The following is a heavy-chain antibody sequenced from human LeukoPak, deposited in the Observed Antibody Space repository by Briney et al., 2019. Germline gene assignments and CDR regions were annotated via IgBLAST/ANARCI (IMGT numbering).Heavy chain of an antibody. D-gene: IGHD7-27*01. J-gene: IGHJ4*02. Sequence: SLRLSRAASGFTFSDSYMTCIRQAPGEGQEWGSYISNSGTSIYYADPVKGRFTTSRDNAKTSPYLQMNSLRAQTPPGIYVGRGHWGLDYWGEGALVTVSS. CDR2: ISNSGTSI. V-gene: IGHV3-11*04. CDR3: GRGHWGLDY. CDR1: GFTFSDSY.